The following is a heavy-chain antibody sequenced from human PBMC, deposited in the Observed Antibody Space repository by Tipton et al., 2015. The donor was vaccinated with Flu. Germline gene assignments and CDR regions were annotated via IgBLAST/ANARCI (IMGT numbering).Heavy chain of an antibody. CDR1: GGSISTYY. CDR2: IHYGGSP. Sequence: TLSLTCTVSGGSISTYYWSWIRQPAGKGLEWIGSIHYGGSPYHSPSFEGRVAIFVDTSRNHFSLKLSSVTAADTAVYSCARHRRGELSTMGAFDIWGQDTMVIVSS. V-gene: IGHV4-59*05. J-gene: IGHJ3*02. CDR3: ARHRRGELSTMGAFDI. D-gene: IGHD3-16*01.